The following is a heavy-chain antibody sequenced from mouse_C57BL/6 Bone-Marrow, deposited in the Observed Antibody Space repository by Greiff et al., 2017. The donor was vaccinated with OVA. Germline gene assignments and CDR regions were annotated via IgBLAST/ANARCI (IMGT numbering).Heavy chain of an antibody. D-gene: IGHD1-1*01. CDR3: AIPNPLYYYGSREYFDV. CDR2: IHPSDSDT. CDR1: SYTFTSYW. Sequence: VQLQQPGAELVKPGASVKVSCKASSYTFTSYWMHWVKQRPGQGLEWIGRIHPSDSDTNYNQKFKGKATLTVDKSSSTAYMQLSSLTSEDSAVYYCAIPNPLYYYGSREYFDVWGTGTTVTVSS. J-gene: IGHJ1*03. V-gene: IGHV1-74*01.